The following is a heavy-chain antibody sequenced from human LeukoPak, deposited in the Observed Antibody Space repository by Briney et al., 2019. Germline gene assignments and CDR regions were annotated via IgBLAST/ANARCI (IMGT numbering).Heavy chain of an antibody. D-gene: IGHD5-24*01. J-gene: IGHJ4*02. CDR3: ARGGDGYSYFAY. CDR1: GFTFSSYE. Sequence: PGGSLRLSCAASGFTFSSYEMNWVRQAPGKGLEWVSYISRSGSSTYYADSVKGRFTISRDNAKNSLYLQMNSLRAEDTAVYYCARGGDGYSYFAYWGQGTLVTVSS. V-gene: IGHV3-48*03. CDR2: ISRSGSST.